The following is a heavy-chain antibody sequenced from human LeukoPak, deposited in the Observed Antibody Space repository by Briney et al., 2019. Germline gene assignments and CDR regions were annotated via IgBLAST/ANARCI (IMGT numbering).Heavy chain of an antibody. D-gene: IGHD2-15*01. J-gene: IGHJ4*02. CDR2: ISSSSSTI. V-gene: IGHV3-48*01. Sequence: PGGSLRLSCAASGCTFSSYSMNWVRQAPGKGLEWVSYISSSSSTIYYADSVKGRFTISRDNAKNSLYLQMNSLRAEDTAVYYCARPECSGGSCYSLSWGQGTLVTVSS. CDR3: ARPECSGGSCYSLS. CDR1: GCTFSSYS.